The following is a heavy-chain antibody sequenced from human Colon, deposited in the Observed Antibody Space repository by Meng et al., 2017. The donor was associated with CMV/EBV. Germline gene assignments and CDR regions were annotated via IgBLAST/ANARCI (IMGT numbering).Heavy chain of an antibody. CDR3: ADPPSGY. J-gene: IGHJ4*02. Sequence: QVQLQESGPGLVKPSGTLSLTCAVSGGPITSSHNWWNWVRQPPGKGLEWIGEVHHSGTTNYNPSLESRVTISVDKTKNQFSLKLTSVTAADTAVYYCADPPSGYWVQGTLVTVSS. CDR2: VHHSGTT. CDR1: GGPITSSHNW. V-gene: IGHV4-4*02.